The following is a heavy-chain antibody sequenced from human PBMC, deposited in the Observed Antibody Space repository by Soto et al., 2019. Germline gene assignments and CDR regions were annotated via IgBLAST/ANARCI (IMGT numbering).Heavy chain of an antibody. CDR3: ASSDSGYDLYYYGMDV. CDR1: GGTFSSYA. J-gene: IGHJ6*02. CDR2: IIPIFGTA. Sequence: SVKVSCKASGGTFSSYAISWVRQAPGQGLEWMGGIIPIFGTANYAQKFQGRVTITADESTSTAYMELSSLRSEDTAVYYCASSDSGYDLYYYGMDVWGQGTTVTVSS. D-gene: IGHD5-12*01. V-gene: IGHV1-69*13.